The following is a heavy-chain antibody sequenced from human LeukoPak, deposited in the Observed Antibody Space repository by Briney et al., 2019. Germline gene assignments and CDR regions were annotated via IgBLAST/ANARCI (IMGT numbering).Heavy chain of an antibody. CDR2: IYKRGAT. CDR1: LDSMTDYY. Sequence: SETLSLTWNVSLDSMTDYYWSWIRQSPGGGLEWIGYIYKRGATNYLPSLRSRVTISVDKSKWQVFLRLNSVTAADTALYYCVASYATSSGIDHWGQGTLVTVSS. CDR3: VASYATSSGIDH. J-gene: IGHJ4*02. D-gene: IGHD2/OR15-2a*01. V-gene: IGHV4-4*09.